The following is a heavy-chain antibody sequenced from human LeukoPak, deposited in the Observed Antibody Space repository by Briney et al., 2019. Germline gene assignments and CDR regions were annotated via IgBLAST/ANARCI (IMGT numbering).Heavy chain of an antibody. CDR3: AKDPWSITMVRGVDY. Sequence: GGSLRLSCAASGFTFSSYWMTWVRQAPGKGLEWVSAISGSGGNTYYADSVKGRFTISRDNSKNTLYLQMNSLRAEDTAVYYCAKDPWSITMVRGVDYWGQGTLVTVSS. CDR1: GFTFSSYW. CDR2: ISGSGGNT. V-gene: IGHV3-23*01. J-gene: IGHJ4*02. D-gene: IGHD3-10*01.